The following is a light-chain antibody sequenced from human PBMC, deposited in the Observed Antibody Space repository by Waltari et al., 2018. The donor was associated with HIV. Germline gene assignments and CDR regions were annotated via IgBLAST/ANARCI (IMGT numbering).Light chain of an antibody. Sequence: DIVMTQSPDSLAVSLGARATINCKSSPSVLYSSNNKNFLAWYQHKPGQPPKLLISWASTRESGVPDRFSGSGSGTDFTLTVSSLQAEDVAVYYCQQYYTTPLTFGQGTRVEV. CDR2: WAS. J-gene: IGKJ1*01. CDR3: QQYYTTPLT. V-gene: IGKV4-1*01. CDR1: PSVLYSSNNKNF.